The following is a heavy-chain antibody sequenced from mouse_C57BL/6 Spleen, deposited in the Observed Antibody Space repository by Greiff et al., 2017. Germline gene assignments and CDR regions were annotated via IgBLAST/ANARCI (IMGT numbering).Heavy chain of an antibody. J-gene: IGHJ3*01. V-gene: IGHV1-59*01. D-gene: IGHD1-1*01. CDR2: IDPSDSYT. CDR3: ARAHLLRFAY. CDR1: GYTFTSYW. Sequence: QVQLQQSGAELVRPGTSVKLSCKASGYTFTSYWMHWVKQRPGQGLEWIGVIDPSDSYTNYNQKFKGKATLTVDTSSSTAYMQLSSLTSEDSAVYYCARAHLLRFAYWGQGTLVTVSA.